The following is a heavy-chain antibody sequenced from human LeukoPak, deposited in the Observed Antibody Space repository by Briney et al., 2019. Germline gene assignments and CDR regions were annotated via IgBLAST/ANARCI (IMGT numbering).Heavy chain of an antibody. J-gene: IGHJ4*02. CDR1: GVPIFSYY. Sequence: TSETLSLTCSVSGVPIFSYYWNWIRQPPGKGLEWIGYVHYSGSTNYNPSLKSRVTISVDTSKSQFSLKLSSATAADTAVYYCATGRSIRYFDYWGQGTLLTVSS. CDR3: ATGRSIRYFDY. V-gene: IGHV4-59*08. D-gene: IGHD3-9*01. CDR2: VHYSGST.